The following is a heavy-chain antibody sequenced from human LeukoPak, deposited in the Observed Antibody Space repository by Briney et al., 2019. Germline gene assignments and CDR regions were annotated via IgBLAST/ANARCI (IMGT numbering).Heavy chain of an antibody. V-gene: IGHV3-23*01. CDR3: ATSEIAPYYFDN. CDR2: ISGAGVSA. Sequence: PGGSQRVSCAASAFSISGYALSWVRQARGKGLEWVTSISGAGVSANYADSVRGRFTISRDNSKKTVYLQMSSLRAEDTAIYSCATSEIAPYYFDNWGQGTQVTVSS. CDR1: AFSISGYA. D-gene: IGHD3-16*01. J-gene: IGHJ4*02.